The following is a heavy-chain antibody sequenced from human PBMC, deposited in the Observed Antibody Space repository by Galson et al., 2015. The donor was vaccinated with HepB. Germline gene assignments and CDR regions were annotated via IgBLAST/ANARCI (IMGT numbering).Heavy chain of an antibody. J-gene: IGHJ4*02. CDR2: INWNGGST. V-gene: IGHV3-20*04. CDR3: ARTGTDYYDSSGYYIFDY. D-gene: IGHD3-22*01. Sequence: SLRLSCAASGFTFDDYGMSWVRQAPGKGLEWVSGINWNGGSTGYADSVKGRFTISRDNAKNSLYLQMNSLRAEDTALYYCARTGTDYYDSSGYYIFDYWGQGTLVTVSS. CDR1: GFTFDDYG.